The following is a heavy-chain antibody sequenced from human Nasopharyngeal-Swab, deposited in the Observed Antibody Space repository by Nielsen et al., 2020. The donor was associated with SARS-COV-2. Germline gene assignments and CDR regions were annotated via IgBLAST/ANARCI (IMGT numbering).Heavy chain of an antibody. Sequence: WIRQPPGKGLEWVANIKKDGSEKYYVDSVKGRFTISRDNTKNSVYLQMNSLRAEDTAVYYCVRMGDYTWNSFDIWGQGTMVTVSS. CDR3: VRMGDYTWNSFDI. J-gene: IGHJ3*02. D-gene: IGHD1-26*01. V-gene: IGHV3-7*01. CDR2: IKKDGSEK.